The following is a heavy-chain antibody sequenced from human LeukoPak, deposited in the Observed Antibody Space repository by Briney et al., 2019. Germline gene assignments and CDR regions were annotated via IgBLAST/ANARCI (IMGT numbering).Heavy chain of an antibody. CDR2: MYMSGSA. Sequence: VMYMSGSAYYADSVKGRFTISRDTSKNTLYLQMTSLRAEDTAVYYCARDSGATGSAGDFDYWGQGTLVTVSS. D-gene: IGHD1-14*01. J-gene: IGHJ4*02. CDR3: ARDSGATGSAGDFDY. V-gene: IGHV3-53*01.